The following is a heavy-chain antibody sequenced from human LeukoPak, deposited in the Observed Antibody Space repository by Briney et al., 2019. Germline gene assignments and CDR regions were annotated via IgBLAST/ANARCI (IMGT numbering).Heavy chain of an antibody. Sequence: GGSLRLSCAASGFTFSSYAMSWVRQAPGKGLEWVSAISGSGGSTYYADSVKGRFTISRDNSNNTLYLQMNSLRAEDTATYYCAKDRHWLVTYYFYYGADVWGPGTTVTAS. D-gene: IGHD6-19*01. CDR2: ISGSGGST. V-gene: IGHV3-23*01. J-gene: IGHJ6*02. CDR1: GFTFSSYA. CDR3: AKDRHWLVTYYFYYGADV.